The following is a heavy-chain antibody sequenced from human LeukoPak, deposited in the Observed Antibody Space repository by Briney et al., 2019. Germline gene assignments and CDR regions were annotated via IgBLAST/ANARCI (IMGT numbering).Heavy chain of an antibody. J-gene: IGHJ3*02. CDR2: IKQDGSEK. D-gene: IGHD2-21*02. CDR1: GFRFSSYW. V-gene: IGHV3-7*05. Sequence: GGSLRLSCAASGFRFSSYWMSWVRQAPGKGLEWVANIKQDGSEKYYVDSVKGRFTISRDNAKNSLYLQMNSLRAEDTAVYYCVAKSYCGGDCFAQDAFDIWGQGTMVTVSS. CDR3: VAKSYCGGDCFAQDAFDI.